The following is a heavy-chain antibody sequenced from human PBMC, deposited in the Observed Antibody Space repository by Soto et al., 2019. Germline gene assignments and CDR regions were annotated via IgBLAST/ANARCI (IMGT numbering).Heavy chain of an antibody. V-gene: IGHV1-69*13. CDR2: IIPKFGTT. CDR1: GGTSSTYG. Sequence: QVQLVQSGAEVKKPGSSVKVSCKASGGTSSTYGINWVRLAPGQGLEWMGWIIPKFGTTKNAQKFQGRVTLTADESTNTAYMELKYLRSEDTAVYFCAREVDPYYGGNSLSLDYWGQGTLVTVSS. J-gene: IGHJ4*02. D-gene: IGHD4-17*01. CDR3: AREVDPYYGGNSLSLDY.